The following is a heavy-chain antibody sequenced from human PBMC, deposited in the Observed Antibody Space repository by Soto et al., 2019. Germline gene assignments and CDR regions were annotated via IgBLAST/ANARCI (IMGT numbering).Heavy chain of an antibody. CDR2: ISSSGSTI. Sequence: EVQLVESGGGLVQPGGSLRLSCAASGFTFSTYSMNWVRQAPGKGLEWVSYISSSGSTIYYADSVKGRFTISRDNSNNSLYLQMNRLRAEDTAVYYCAREGGDLNWFDPWGQGTLVTVSS. J-gene: IGHJ5*02. V-gene: IGHV3-48*01. D-gene: IGHD4-17*01. CDR3: AREGGDLNWFDP. CDR1: GFTFSTYS.